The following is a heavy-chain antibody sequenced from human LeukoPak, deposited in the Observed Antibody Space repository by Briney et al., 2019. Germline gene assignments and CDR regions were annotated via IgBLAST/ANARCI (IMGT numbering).Heavy chain of an antibody. D-gene: IGHD3-22*01. CDR3: ARDLYRIVVVPHYFDY. V-gene: IGHV4-4*02. CDR2: IYHSGST. CDR1: GGSISSSNW. J-gene: IGHJ4*02. Sequence: SETLSLTCAVSGGSISSSNWWSWVRQSPGKGLEWIGEIYHSGSTNYNPSLKSRVTISVDKSKNQFSLKLSSVTAADTAVYYCARDLYRIVVVPHYFDYWGQGTLVTVSS.